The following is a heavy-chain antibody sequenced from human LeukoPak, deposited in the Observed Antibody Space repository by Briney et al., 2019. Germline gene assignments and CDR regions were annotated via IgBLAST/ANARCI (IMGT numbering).Heavy chain of an antibody. Sequence: PSETLSLTSTVSGGSISSYYWSWIRQPPGKGLEWIGYIYTSGSTNYNPSLKSRVTISVDTSKNQFSLKLSSVTAADTAVYYCARHAARGSSPGAYYYYMDVWGKGTTVTVSS. CDR1: GGSISSYY. V-gene: IGHV4-4*09. J-gene: IGHJ6*03. CDR2: IYTSGST. CDR3: ARHAARGSSPGAYYYYMDV. D-gene: IGHD6-6*01.